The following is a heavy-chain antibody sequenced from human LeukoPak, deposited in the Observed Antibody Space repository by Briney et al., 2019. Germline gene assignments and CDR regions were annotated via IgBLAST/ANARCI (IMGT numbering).Heavy chain of an antibody. J-gene: IGHJ4*02. CDR3: ARDRYGSESYYSFDY. Sequence: PGGSLRLSCAASGFTFSHYYMSWIRQAPGKGLEWVSYISSSGYSIYSADSVKGRFSISRDNAKNSLYLQMNSLRAEDTAVYYCARDRYGSESYYSFDYWGQGTLVTVSS. D-gene: IGHD3-10*01. V-gene: IGHV3-11*01. CDR1: GFTFSHYY. CDR2: ISSSGYSI.